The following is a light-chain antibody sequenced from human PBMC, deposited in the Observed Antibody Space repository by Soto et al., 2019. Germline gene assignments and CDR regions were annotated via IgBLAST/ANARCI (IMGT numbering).Light chain of an antibody. CDR3: QQYSKEST. CDR2: KAS. CDR1: QNVSNW. Sequence: DVEMTQSPSTLPTSIGDRVTINCRASQNVSNWLAWYQQKPGKAPKLLIYKASRLESGVPSRFSASGSGTDFTLTINILQSDDFATYFCQQYSKESTLGQGTKLEIK. J-gene: IGKJ2*01. V-gene: IGKV1-5*03.